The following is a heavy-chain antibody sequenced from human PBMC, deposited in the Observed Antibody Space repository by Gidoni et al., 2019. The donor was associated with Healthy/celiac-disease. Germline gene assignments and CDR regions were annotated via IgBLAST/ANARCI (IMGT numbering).Heavy chain of an antibody. V-gene: IGHV3-11*06. D-gene: IGHD6-19*01. Sequence: QVQLVESGGGLVKPGGSLRLSCAASGFTFSDYYMSWIRQAPGKGLEWVSYISSSSSYTNYADSVKGRFTISRDNAKNSLYLQMNSLRAEDTAVYYCARDQSSGWLSGAFDIWGQGTMVTVSS. CDR2: ISSSSSYT. CDR1: GFTFSDYY. CDR3: ARDQSSGWLSGAFDI. J-gene: IGHJ3*02.